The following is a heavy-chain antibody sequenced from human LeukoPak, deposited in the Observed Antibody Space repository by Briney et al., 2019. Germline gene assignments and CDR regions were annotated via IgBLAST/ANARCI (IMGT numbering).Heavy chain of an antibody. CDR3: ARHRGVRPYYYYYYMDV. J-gene: IGHJ6*03. D-gene: IGHD3-10*01. CDR1: GFTFSSYS. Sequence: PGGSLRLSCAASGFTFSSYSMNWVRQAPGKGLEWIGSIYYSGSTYYNPSLKSRVTISVDTSKNQFSLKLSSVTAADTAVYYCARHRGVRPYYYYYYMDVWGKGTTVTISS. CDR2: IYYSGST. V-gene: IGHV4-39*01.